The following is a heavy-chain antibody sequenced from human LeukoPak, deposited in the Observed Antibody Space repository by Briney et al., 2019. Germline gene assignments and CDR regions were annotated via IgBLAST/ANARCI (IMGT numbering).Heavy chain of an antibody. CDR3: ARDHHHRLWDSYYYYMDV. Sequence: GGSLRLSCAASGFTFSTNSMNWVRQAPGKGLEWVSSISSSSSYIYYADSVKGRFTISRDNAKKSLFLDMNSLRAEDTAVYYCARDHHHRLWDSYYYYMDVWGKGTTVTISS. CDR1: GFTFSTNS. V-gene: IGHV3-21*01. J-gene: IGHJ6*03. D-gene: IGHD1-14*01. CDR2: ISSSSSYI.